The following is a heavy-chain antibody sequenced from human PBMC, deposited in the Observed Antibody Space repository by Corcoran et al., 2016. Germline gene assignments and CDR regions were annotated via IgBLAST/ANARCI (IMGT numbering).Heavy chain of an antibody. CDR1: GYTFTSYD. Sequence: QVQLVQSGAEVKKPGASVKVSCKASGYTFTSYDINWVRQATGQGLEWMGWMNPNSGNTGYAQKFQGRVTMTRNTSISTAYMELSSLRSEDTAVYYCARRHQYTYCSGGSCYWADAFDIWGQGTMVTVSS. CDR3: ARRHQYTYCSGGSCYWADAFDI. V-gene: IGHV1-8*01. D-gene: IGHD2-15*01. CDR2: MNPNSGNT. J-gene: IGHJ3*02.